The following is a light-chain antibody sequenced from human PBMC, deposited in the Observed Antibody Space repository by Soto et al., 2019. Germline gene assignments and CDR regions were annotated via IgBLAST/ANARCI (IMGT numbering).Light chain of an antibody. V-gene: IGLV2-14*01. CDR3: CSYAGSYTYV. CDR1: SHDIGGYDF. CDR2: EVT. Sequence: QSALTQPASVSGSPGQSITISCTGTSHDIGGYDFVSWYQQYPGRAPRLLISEVTRRPSGVSSRFSGSKSGNTASLTISGLQAEDEADYYCCSYAGSYTYVFGTGTKVTVL. J-gene: IGLJ1*01.